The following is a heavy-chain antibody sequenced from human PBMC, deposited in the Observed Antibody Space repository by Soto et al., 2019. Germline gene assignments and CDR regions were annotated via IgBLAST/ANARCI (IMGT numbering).Heavy chain of an antibody. V-gene: IGHV3-9*01. Sequence: PGGSLRLSCAASGFSFEDYAMHWVRQAPGKGLEWVSGISWNSGSIGYADSVKGRFTVSRDNAKNSLYLEMNSLRAEDTALYYCAKLVDYDILSGHSMDVWGQGTTVTVSS. J-gene: IGHJ6*02. CDR2: ISWNSGSI. D-gene: IGHD3-9*01. CDR3: AKLVDYDILSGHSMDV. CDR1: GFSFEDYA.